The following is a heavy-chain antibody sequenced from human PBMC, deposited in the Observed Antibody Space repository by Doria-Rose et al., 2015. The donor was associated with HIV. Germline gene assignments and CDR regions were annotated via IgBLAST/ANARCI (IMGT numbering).Heavy chain of an antibody. CDR1: GFTFSDYY. CDR2: ISASGRTI. Sequence: LVKPGGSLRLSCAASGFTFSDYYMSWIRQAPGSGLEWVSFISASGRTIYNADSVKGRFTISRDDAKNSLALQMDSLRAEDTAVYYCARGGLGHSYGFFYWGQGTLVTVSS. D-gene: IGHD5-18*01. V-gene: IGHV3-11*04. J-gene: IGHJ4*02. CDR3: ARGGLGHSYGFFY.